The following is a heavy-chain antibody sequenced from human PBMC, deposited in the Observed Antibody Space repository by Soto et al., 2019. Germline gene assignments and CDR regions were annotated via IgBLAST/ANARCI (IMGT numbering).Heavy chain of an antibody. CDR3: ARIKSGYSYGSIIDF. V-gene: IGHV4-59*01. Sequence: SETLSLTCSVSGGSINNFHLSWIRQPPGKGLEWIGFVFYSGRTTYNPSLQSRVTISVDTSQNHFSLKVRSVTAADTATYYCARIKSGYSYGSIIDFWGQGKLVTVYS. J-gene: IGHJ4*02. D-gene: IGHD5-18*01. CDR1: GGSINNFH. CDR2: VFYSGRT.